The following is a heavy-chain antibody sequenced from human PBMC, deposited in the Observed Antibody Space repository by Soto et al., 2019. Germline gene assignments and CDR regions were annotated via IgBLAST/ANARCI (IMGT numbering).Heavy chain of an antibody. D-gene: IGHD2-8*01. CDR2: IKSKTGGGTT. V-gene: IGHV3-15*01. Sequence: GGSLRLSCAASGFTFSNDWMSWVRQAPGKGLEWVGRIKSKTGGGTTAYAAPGKGRFTISIDNSKNTLYLQMNSLKTEDKAEDYCTTEPLTRDPPFDYWGQGTLVTVSS. J-gene: IGHJ4*02. CDR3: TTEPLTRDPPFDY. CDR1: GFTFSNDW.